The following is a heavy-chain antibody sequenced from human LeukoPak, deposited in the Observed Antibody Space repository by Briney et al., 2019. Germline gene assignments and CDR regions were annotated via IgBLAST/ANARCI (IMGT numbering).Heavy chain of an antibody. D-gene: IGHD5-12*01. CDR2: ISGSGGST. J-gene: IGHJ5*02. CDR3: AKDPGYSGYDYGDWFDP. CDR1: GFTFSSYA. Sequence: PGGSLRLSCAASGFTFSSYAMSWVRQAPGKGLEWVSGISGSGGSTYYADSVKGRFTISRDNSKNTLYLQMNSLSPEDTAVYYCAKDPGYSGYDYGDWFDPWGQGTLVTVSS. V-gene: IGHV3-23*01.